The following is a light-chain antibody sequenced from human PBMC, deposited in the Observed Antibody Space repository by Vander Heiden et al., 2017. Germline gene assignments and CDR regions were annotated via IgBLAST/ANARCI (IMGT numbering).Light chain of an antibody. CDR3: QQDDFWPRT. Sequence: EVVMTQSPATLSVSPGERATLSCRASQSLSGNLAWYQQKPGQAPRLLIYDASRRATDIPARFSGSGSGTEFALTISSLQSEDFAVYYCQQDDFWPRTFGQGTKLDIK. CDR1: QSLSGN. V-gene: IGKV3-15*01. J-gene: IGKJ2*01. CDR2: DAS.